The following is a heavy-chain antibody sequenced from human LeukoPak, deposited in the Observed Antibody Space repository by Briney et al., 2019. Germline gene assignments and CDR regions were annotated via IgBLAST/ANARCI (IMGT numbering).Heavy chain of an antibody. V-gene: IGHV4-39*01. CDR3: ARLRLGAAANGVDYFYYMDV. CDR2: INYSGST. J-gene: IGHJ6*03. Sequence: SETLSLTCTVSGGSLRSSGYYWGWIRQPPGKGLEWIGSINYSGSTYYNPSLKSRVTISVDTSKNQVSLKLTSVTAADTAVYYCARLRLGAAANGVDYFYYMDVWGKGTTVTVSS. CDR1: GGSLRSSGYY. D-gene: IGHD2-8*01.